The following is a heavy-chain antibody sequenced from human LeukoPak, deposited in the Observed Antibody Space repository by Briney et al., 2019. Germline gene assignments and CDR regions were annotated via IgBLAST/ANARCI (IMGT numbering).Heavy chain of an antibody. V-gene: IGHV1-2*02. Sequence: ASVKVSCKASGYTFTGYYMHWVRQAPGQGLEWMGWINPNSGGTNYAQKFQGRVTMTRDTSISTAYMELSRLRSEDTAVYYCARVRSSEARPDAFDIWGQGTMVTVSS. CDR1: GYTFTGYY. CDR3: ARVRSSEARPDAFDI. J-gene: IGHJ3*02. CDR2: INPNSGGT. D-gene: IGHD3-10*01.